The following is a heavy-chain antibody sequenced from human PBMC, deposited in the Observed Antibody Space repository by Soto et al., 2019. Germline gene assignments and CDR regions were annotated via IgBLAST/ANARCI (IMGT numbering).Heavy chain of an antibody. J-gene: IGHJ3*02. CDR2: VYYSGST. CDR1: GASISSSY. D-gene: IGHD3-22*01. CDR3: ARGYYDTSGQSNTFDI. V-gene: IGHV4-59*01. Sequence: SETLSVACTVSGASISSSYWSWIRQSPGKGLEWIGYVYYSGSTNYNPSLKSRVTISVDTSKNQFSLNLSSVTAADTAVYYCARGYYDTSGQSNTFDIWGQGTMVTVSS.